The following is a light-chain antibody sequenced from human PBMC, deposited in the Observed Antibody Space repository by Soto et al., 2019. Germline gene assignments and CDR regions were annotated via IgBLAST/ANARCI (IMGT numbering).Light chain of an antibody. Sequence: QSALTQPPSASGSPGQSVTISCTGTSSDVGGYNYVSWYQHHPGKAPKLMIYEVNKRPSGVPDRFSGSKSGNTASLTVSGLQTEDEADYYCSSYAGSYTVVFGGGTQLTVL. CDR2: EVN. CDR1: SSDVGGYNY. J-gene: IGLJ2*01. V-gene: IGLV2-8*01. CDR3: SSYAGSYTVV.